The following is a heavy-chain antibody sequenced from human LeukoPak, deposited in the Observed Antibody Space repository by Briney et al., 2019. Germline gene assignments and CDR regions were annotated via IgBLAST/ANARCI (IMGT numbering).Heavy chain of an antibody. V-gene: IGHV4-59*01. D-gene: IGHD3-22*01. J-gene: IGHJ6*04. CDR2: IYYSGST. Sequence: SETLSLTCTVSGGSISSYYWSWIRQPPGKGLEWVRYIYYSGSTNYNPSLKSRVTISVDTSKNQFSLKLSSVTAADTAVYYCARGRYYYDSSGYYGFGVWGKGTTVTISS. CDR3: ARGRYYYDSSGYYGFGV. CDR1: GGSISSYY.